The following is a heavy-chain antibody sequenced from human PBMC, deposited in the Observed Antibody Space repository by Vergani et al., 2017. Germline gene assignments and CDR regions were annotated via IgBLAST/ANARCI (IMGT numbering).Heavy chain of an antibody. V-gene: IGHV4-61*02. CDR1: GASMSSVGYY. CDR3: AGGIRAAGYSGPDS. J-gene: IGHJ4*02. Sequence: QVQLQESGPGLVKPSQTLSLTCTVSGASMSSVGYYWTWIRQSAGKRLEWIGDILGSGTANYNPSFQGRVSMSVATSKNPFSLTLSSVSATDTAVYYCAGGIRAAGYSGPDSWGQGTRVTVSS. CDR2: ILGSGTA. D-gene: IGHD1-26*01.